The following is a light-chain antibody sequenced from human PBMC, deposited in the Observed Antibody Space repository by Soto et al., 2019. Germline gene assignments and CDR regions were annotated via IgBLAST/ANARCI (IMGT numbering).Light chain of an antibody. J-gene: IGKJ3*01. V-gene: IGKV3-20*01. CDR2: GAS. Sequence: EIVLTQSPDTLSLSPGERATLSCRASQSVSSDYLVWYQQKPGQAPRLLIYGASRRATGIPDRFSGGGSGADFILNISRLEPEDFAVYYCQHYAKTPPSVTLGPGTKVDIK. CDR3: QHYAKTPPSVT. CDR1: QSVSSDY.